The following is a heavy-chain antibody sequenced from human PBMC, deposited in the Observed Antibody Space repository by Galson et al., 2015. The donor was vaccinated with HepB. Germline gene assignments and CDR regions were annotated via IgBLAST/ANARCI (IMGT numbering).Heavy chain of an antibody. D-gene: IGHD3-22*01. J-gene: IGHJ6*02. CDR3: ARRGGSYYDSSGYYATHYYYYYGMDV. CDR1: GYTFTSYG. V-gene: IGHV1-18*04. CDR2: ISAYNGNT. Sequence: SVKVSCKASGYTFTSYGISWVRQAPGQGLEWMGWISAYNGNTNYAQKLQGRVTMTTDTSTSTAYMELRSLRSDDTAVYYCARRGGSYYDSSGYYATHYYYYYGMDVWGQGTTVTVSS.